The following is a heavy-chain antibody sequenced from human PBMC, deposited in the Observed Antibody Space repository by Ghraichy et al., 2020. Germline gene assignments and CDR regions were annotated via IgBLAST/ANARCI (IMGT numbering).Heavy chain of an antibody. J-gene: IGHJ4*01. V-gene: IGHV3-21*01. CDR1: GFTFSTFS. Sequence: GGSLRLSCAASGFTFSTFSMNWVRQAPGKGLEWVSSISSSSSYIYYADSVKGRFTISRDNAKNSLYLQMNSLRAEDTAVYYWARLAANTVTTIYVDCWGRGTQVTLSS. D-gene: IGHD4-17*01. CDR2: ISSSSSYI. CDR3: ARLAANTVTTIYVDC.